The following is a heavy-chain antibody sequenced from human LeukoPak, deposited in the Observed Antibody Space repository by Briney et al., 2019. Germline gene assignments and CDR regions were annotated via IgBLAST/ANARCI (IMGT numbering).Heavy chain of an antibody. J-gene: IGHJ6*03. Sequence: GGSLGLSCAASGFPFSTYSVTWVRQAPGKGLEWISYIRGSGGGIYYADSVQGRFTISRDNAKNSLYLQMSSLRAEDTAVYYCARVHEGNYYHYYMDVWGKGTTVTVSS. CDR3: ARVHEGNYYHYYMDV. CDR1: GFPFSTYS. CDR2: IRGSGGGI. V-gene: IGHV3-48*01.